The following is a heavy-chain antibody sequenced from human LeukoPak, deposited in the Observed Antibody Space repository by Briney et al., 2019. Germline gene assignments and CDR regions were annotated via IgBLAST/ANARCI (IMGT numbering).Heavy chain of an antibody. CDR3: ATESRSMYSSSWSDY. Sequence: ASVKVSCKASGYTFTGYYMHWVRQAPGQGLEWMGWINPNSGGTNYAQKFQGRVTMTRDTSISTAYMELSRLRSDDTAVYYCATESRSMYSSSWSDYWGQGTLVTVSS. J-gene: IGHJ4*02. CDR1: GYTFTGYY. CDR2: INPNSGGT. V-gene: IGHV1-2*02. D-gene: IGHD6-13*01.